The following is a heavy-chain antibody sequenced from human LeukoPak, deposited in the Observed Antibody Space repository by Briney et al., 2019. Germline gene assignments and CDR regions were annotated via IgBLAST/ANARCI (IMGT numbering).Heavy chain of an antibody. CDR1: GGSISSYY. CDR2: IYYSGST. CDR3: ARDLGGYSSGWLTYYYGMDV. D-gene: IGHD6-19*01. J-gene: IGHJ6*02. Sequence: SETLSLTCTVSGGSISSYYWSWIRQPPGKGLEWIGYIYYSGSTNYNPSLKSRVTISVDTSKNQFSLKLSSVTAADTAVYYCARDLGGYSSGWLTYYYGMDVWGQGTTVTVSS. V-gene: IGHV4-59*01.